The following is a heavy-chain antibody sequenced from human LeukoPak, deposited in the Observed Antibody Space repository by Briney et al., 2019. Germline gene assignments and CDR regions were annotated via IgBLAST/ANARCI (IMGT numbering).Heavy chain of an antibody. V-gene: IGHV3-30*02. Sequence: GGSLRLSCAASEFTFSSNWMSWVRQAPGKGLEWVAFIRYDGNIKFYADSMKGRFTISRDNSKNTLYLHINSLRPEDTALYYCVKDNPLDYWGQGTLVTVSS. CDR3: VKDNPLDY. CDR1: EFTFSSNW. J-gene: IGHJ4*02. CDR2: IRYDGNIK. D-gene: IGHD1-14*01.